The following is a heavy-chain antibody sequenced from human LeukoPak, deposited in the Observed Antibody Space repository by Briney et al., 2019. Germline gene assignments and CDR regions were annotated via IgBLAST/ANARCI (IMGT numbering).Heavy chain of an antibody. Sequence: GGSLRLSCAASGFTCSSYAMSWVRQAPGKGLEWVSAISGSGGSTYYADSVKGRFTISRDNSKNTLYLQMNSLRAEDTAVYYCAKDRGYYGSGSYPPPTDYWGQGTLVTVSS. J-gene: IGHJ4*02. CDR1: GFTCSSYA. CDR2: ISGSGGST. V-gene: IGHV3-23*01. CDR3: AKDRGYYGSGSYPPPTDY. D-gene: IGHD3-10*01.